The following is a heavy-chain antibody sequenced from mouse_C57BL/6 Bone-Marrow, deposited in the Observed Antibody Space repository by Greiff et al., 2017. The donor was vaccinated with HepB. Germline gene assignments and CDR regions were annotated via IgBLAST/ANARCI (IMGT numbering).Heavy chain of an antibody. V-gene: IGHV6-6*01. CDR2: IRNKANNHAT. J-gene: IGHJ4*01. CDR3: TRGWLLHYAMDY. D-gene: IGHD2-3*01. Sequence: EVKFEESGGGLVQPGGSMKLSCAASGFTFSDAWMDWVRQSPEKGLEWVAEIRNKANNHATYYAESVKGRFNISRDDSKSSVYLQMNSLRAEDTGIYYCTRGWLLHYAMDYWGQGTSVTVSS. CDR1: GFTFSDAW.